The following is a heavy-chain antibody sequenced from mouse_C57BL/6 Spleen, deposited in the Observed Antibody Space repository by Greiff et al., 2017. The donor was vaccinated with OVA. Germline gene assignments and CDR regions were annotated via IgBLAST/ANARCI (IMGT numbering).Heavy chain of an antibody. CDR3: ANGVMYDWYFDV. J-gene: IGHJ1*03. V-gene: IGHV1-69*01. Sequence: QVQLQQPGAELVMPGASVKLSCKASGYTFTSYWMHWVKQRPGQGLEWIGVIDPSDSCTNYNQKFKGKATLTVDKSSSTAYMQLSSLTSEDSAVYCCANGVMYDWYFDVWGTGTTVTVSS. D-gene: IGHD1-1*01. CDR1: GYTFTSYW. CDR2: IDPSDSCT.